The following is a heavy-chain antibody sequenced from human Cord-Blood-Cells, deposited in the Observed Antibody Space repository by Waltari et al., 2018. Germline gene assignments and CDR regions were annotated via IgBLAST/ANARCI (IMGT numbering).Heavy chain of an antibody. CDR3: ARDLYSSSWLFDY. CDR2: IKQDGSEK. Sequence: EVQLVESGGGLVQPGGSLRLSCAALGFTFSSYWMSWVRQAPGKGLEWVANIKQDGSEKYYVDSVKGRFTISRDNAKNSLYLQMNSLRAEDTAVYYCARDLYSSSWLFDYWGQGTLVTVSS. D-gene: IGHD6-13*01. CDR1: GFTFSSYW. J-gene: IGHJ4*02. V-gene: IGHV3-7*01.